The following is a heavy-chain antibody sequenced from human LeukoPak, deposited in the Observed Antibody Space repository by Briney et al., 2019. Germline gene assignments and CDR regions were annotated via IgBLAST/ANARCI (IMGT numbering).Heavy chain of an antibody. V-gene: IGHV3-15*01. CDR1: GFTFSNAW. Sequence: GGSLRLSCAASGFTFSNAWMSWVRQAPGKGLEWVGRIKSKTDGGTTDYAAPAKGRFTISRDDSKNTLYLQMNSLKTEDTAVYYCTTNYGDVYFDYWGQGTLVTVSS. CDR2: IKSKTDGGTT. CDR3: TTNYGDVYFDY. D-gene: IGHD4-17*01. J-gene: IGHJ4*02.